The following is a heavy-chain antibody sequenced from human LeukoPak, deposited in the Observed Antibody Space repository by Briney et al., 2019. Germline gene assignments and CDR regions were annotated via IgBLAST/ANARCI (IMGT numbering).Heavy chain of an antibody. CDR2: ISNSSSYT. D-gene: IGHD5-12*01. Sequence: GGSLRLSCAASGFTFSDYYMSWIRQAPGKGLEWVSYISNSSSYTNYADSVKGRFTISRDNSKNTLYLQMNSLRAEDTVVYDCARGGNIVATSYYYYYDMDVWGQGTTVTVSS. CDR3: ARGGNIVATSYYYYYDMDV. V-gene: IGHV3-11*06. CDR1: GFTFSDYY. J-gene: IGHJ6*02.